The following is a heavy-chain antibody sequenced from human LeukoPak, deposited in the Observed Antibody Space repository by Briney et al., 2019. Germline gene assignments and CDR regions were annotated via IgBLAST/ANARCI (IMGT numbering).Heavy chain of an antibody. CDR3: AGDGVVAATYYGMDV. CDR2: IYYSGST. D-gene: IGHD2-15*01. J-gene: IGHJ6*02. Sequence: SETLSLTCTVSGGSISSSSYYWGWIRQPPGKGLEWIGSIYYSGSTYYNPSLKSRVTISVDTSKNQFSLKLSSVTAADTAVYYCAGDGVVAATYYGMDVWGQGTTVTVSS. CDR1: GGSISSSSYY. V-gene: IGHV4-39*01.